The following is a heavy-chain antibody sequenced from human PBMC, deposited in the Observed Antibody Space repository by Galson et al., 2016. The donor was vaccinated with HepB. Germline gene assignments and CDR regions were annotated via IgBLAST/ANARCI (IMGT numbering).Heavy chain of an antibody. CDR1: GYTLTNYG. CDR2: TSAYTGNT. D-gene: IGHD1-26*01. Sequence: SVKVSCKASGYTLTNYGITWVRQAPGQGLEWMGWTSAYTGNTDYAQKLQGRLTMTTDTSTNTAYMELRSLRSDDTAVYYCARWSLGGSNSFSYYYYGMDVWGQGTTVTVSS. V-gene: IGHV1-18*01. J-gene: IGHJ6*02. CDR3: ARWSLGGSNSFSYYYYGMDV.